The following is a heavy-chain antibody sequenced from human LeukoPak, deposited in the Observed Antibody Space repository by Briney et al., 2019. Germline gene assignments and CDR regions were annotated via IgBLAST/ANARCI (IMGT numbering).Heavy chain of an antibody. CDR2: IKQHGSEK. CDR1: GFLYSTYW. J-gene: IGHJ4*02. D-gene: IGHD3-9*01. CDR3: ARAPFYDILTGYFFDY. Sequence: GGSLRLSCGVSGFLYSTYWMSWVRQAPGRGLEWVANIKQHGSEKYYVDTVKSRFTISRDNAKNSLYLQMNSLRAEDTAVYYCARAPFYDILTGYFFDYWGQGTLVTVSS. V-gene: IGHV3-7*01.